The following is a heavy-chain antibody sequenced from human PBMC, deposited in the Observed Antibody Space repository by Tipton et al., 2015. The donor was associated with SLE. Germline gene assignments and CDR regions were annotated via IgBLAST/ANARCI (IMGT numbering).Heavy chain of an antibody. CDR3: ARGSDGEYVRYFDV. Sequence: TLSLTCTVSGGFISFDYWSWIRQSAGGGLEWIGRIYSSGDRDYNPSLRSRVTMSIDASQNRVSLRLKSVSAADTAVYYCARGSDGEYVRYFDVWGPGTLVTVSS. CDR2: IYSSGDR. CDR1: GGFISFDY. J-gene: IGHJ2*01. V-gene: IGHV4-4*07. D-gene: IGHD4-17*01.